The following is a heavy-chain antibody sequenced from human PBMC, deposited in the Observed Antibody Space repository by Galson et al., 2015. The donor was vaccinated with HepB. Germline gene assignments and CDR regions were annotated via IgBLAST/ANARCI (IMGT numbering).Heavy chain of an antibody. J-gene: IGHJ4*02. V-gene: IGHV3-30*03. CDR1: GFTFSTYA. D-gene: IGHD3-10*01. CDR3: AGSATFDY. Sequence: SLSLSCAASGFTFSTYAMHWVRQAPGKGLEWVALISYDGSNRYYADSVKGRFTISRDNSKNTLYLQMNSLRAEDTAVYYCAGSATFDYWGQGTLVTVPS. CDR2: ISYDGSNR.